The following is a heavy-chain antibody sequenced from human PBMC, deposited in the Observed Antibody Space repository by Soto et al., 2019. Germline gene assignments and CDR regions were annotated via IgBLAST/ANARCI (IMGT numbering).Heavy chain of an antibody. D-gene: IGHD3-10*02. CDR3: ARMFIPFSGAGQDY. CDR2: TYYRSKWYN. Sequence: SQTLSLTCVISGDSVSSNSAAWNWIRQSPSRGLEWLGRTYYRSKWYNDYAVSVKSRITINPDTSKNQFSLQLNSVTPEDTAVYYCARMFIPFSGAGQDYWGQGXLVTVSS. CDR1: GDSVSSNSAA. V-gene: IGHV6-1*01. J-gene: IGHJ4*02.